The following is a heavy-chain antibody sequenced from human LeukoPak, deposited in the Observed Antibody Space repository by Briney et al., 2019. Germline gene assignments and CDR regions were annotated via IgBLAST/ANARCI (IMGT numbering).Heavy chain of an antibody. V-gene: IGHV3-64*02. CDR2: ISRNGGNT. D-gene: IGHD6-13*01. J-gene: IGHJ4*02. Sequence: GGSLRLSCAASGFTFSGYAMHWVRQAPGKGLEYVSGISRNGGNTYYADSVKGRFTISRDNSKNTLYLQMGGLRAEDMAVYYCARQAAGVVYWGQGTLVTVSS. CDR1: GFTFSGYA. CDR3: ARQAAGVVY.